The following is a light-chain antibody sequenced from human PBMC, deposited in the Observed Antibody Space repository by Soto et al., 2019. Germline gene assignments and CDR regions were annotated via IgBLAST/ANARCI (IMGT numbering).Light chain of an antibody. CDR3: QSYDSSLRVI. CDR1: GSTIGAGYD. V-gene: IGLV1-40*01. Sequence: QSVLTQPPSVSGAPGQRVTISCTGSGSTIGAGYDVHWYQQLPGTAPKLLIYSDYNRTSGVPDRFSGSKSATSASLAISGLQAEDEADYYCQSYDSSLRVIFGGGTKLTVL. J-gene: IGLJ2*01. CDR2: SDY.